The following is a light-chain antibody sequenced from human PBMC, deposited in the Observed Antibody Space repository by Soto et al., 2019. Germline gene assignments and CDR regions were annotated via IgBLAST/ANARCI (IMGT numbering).Light chain of an antibody. CDR3: LQNYTYPLA. CDR2: AAS. Sequence: AIQMTQSPSSLSISVGDRVTITCRASQDIRNNLHWYQQKPGKAPDVLIYAASTLQSGVPSRFSGSGSGTDFTLTISSLQPEEFATYYCLQNYTYPLAFGQGTKLEIK. J-gene: IGKJ1*01. CDR1: QDIRNN. V-gene: IGKV1-6*01.